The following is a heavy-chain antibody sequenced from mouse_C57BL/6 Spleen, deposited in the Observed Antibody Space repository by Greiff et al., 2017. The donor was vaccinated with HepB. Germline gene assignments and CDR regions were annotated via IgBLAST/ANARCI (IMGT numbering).Heavy chain of an antibody. J-gene: IGHJ3*01. Sequence: QVQLQQSGAELAKPGASVKLSCKASGYTFTSYWIHWVKQRPGQGLEWIGYINPSSGYTKYNQKFKDKATLTADKSSSTAYMQLSSLTYEDSAVYYCARGKTAQATGFAYWGQGTLVTVSA. CDR3: ARGKTAQATGFAY. CDR1: GYTFTSYW. D-gene: IGHD3-2*02. V-gene: IGHV1-7*01. CDR2: INPSSGYT.